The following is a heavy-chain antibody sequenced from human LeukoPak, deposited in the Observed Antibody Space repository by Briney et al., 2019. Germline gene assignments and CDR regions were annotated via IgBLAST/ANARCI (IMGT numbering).Heavy chain of an antibody. Sequence: ASVKVSCKASGYTFTSYDINWVRQATGQGLEWMGWMNPNSGNTGYAQKFQGRVTMARNTSISTAYMELSSLRSEDTAVYYCASNGYSYGTFDYWGQGTLVTVSS. V-gene: IGHV1-8*01. CDR1: GYTFTSYD. CDR3: ASNGYSYGTFDY. CDR2: MNPNSGNT. J-gene: IGHJ4*02. D-gene: IGHD5-18*01.